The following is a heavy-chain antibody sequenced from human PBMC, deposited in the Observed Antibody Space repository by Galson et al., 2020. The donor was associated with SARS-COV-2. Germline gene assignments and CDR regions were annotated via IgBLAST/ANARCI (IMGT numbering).Heavy chain of an antibody. CDR3: ARAVRGFIIKGFDWFDP. Sequence: SETLSLTCTVSGGSISSGGYYWSWIRQHPGKGLEWIGYIYYSGSTYYNPSLKSRVTISVDTSKNQFSLKLSSVTAADTAVYHCARAVRGFIIKGFDWFDPWGQGTLVTVSS. J-gene: IGHJ5*02. CDR2: IYYSGST. V-gene: IGHV4-31*03. D-gene: IGHD3-10*01. CDR1: GGSISSGGYY.